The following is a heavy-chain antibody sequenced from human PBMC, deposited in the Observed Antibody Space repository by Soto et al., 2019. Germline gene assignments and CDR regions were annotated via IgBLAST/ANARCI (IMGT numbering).Heavy chain of an antibody. Sequence: SETLSLTCAVYGGSFSGYYWSWIRQPPGKGLEWIGEINHSGSTNYNPSLKSRVTISVDTSKNQSSLKLSSVTAADTAVYYCARGGATGDYYYYGMDVWGQGTTVTVSS. V-gene: IGHV4-34*01. D-gene: IGHD1-26*01. CDR3: ARGGATGDYYYYGMDV. J-gene: IGHJ6*02. CDR2: INHSGST. CDR1: GGSFSGYY.